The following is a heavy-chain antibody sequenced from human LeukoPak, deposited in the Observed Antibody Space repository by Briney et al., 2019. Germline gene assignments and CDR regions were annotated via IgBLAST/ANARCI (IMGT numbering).Heavy chain of an antibody. CDR2: IYSGGST. CDR1: GFTVSSNY. D-gene: IGHD3-22*01. Sequence: PGGSLRLSCVVSGFTVSSNYMSWVHQAPGKGLEWVSVIYSGGSTYYADSVKGRFTISRDNSKNTLYLQMNSLRAEDTAVYYCARVSFYSSSSYYDYWGQGTLVTVSS. CDR3: ARVSFYSSSSYYDY. V-gene: IGHV3-53*01. J-gene: IGHJ4*02.